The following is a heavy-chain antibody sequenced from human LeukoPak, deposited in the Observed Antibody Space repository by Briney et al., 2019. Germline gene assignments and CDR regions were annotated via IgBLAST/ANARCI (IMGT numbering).Heavy chain of an antibody. CDR1: VYSFTNYY. V-gene: IGHV1-46*01. CDR2: INPSGGST. D-gene: IGHD3-22*01. J-gene: IGHJ4*02. CDR3: AKGVPDSSGYYPLFDY. Sequence: ASVKVSCKTSVYSFTNYYMHWVRQAPGQGLEWMGIINPSGGSTNYAQKFQGRVTMTRDTSTSTVYMELSSLRSEDTAVYYCAKGVPDSSGYYPLFDYWGQGTLVTVSS.